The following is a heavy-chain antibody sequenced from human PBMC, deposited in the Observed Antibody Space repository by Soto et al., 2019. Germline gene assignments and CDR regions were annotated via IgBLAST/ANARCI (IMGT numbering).Heavy chain of an antibody. D-gene: IGHD6-19*01. CDR2: VIPIFGTA. CDR3: ARALEAVAESGYFQH. Sequence: QVQLVQSGAEVKKPGSSVKVSCKASGGTFSSYAISWVRQAPGQGLEWMGGVIPIFGTANYAQKFQGRVTITADKSTSTAYMELSSLRSEDTAVYCCARALEAVAESGYFQHWGQGTLVTVSS. J-gene: IGHJ1*01. V-gene: IGHV1-69*06. CDR1: GGTFSSYA.